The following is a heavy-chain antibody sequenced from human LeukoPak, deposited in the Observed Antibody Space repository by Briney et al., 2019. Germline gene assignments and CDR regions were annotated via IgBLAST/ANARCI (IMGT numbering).Heavy chain of an antibody. J-gene: IGHJ4*02. CDR2: INPNRGGT. V-gene: IGHV1-2*02. CDR1: GYTFTSYG. CDR3: ASSEGYSYGYGY. D-gene: IGHD5-18*01. Sequence: ASVKVSCKASGYTFTSYGISWVRQAPGQGLEWMGWINPNRGGTNYAQKFQGRVTMTRDTSISTAYMELSRLRSDDTAVYYCASSEGYSYGYGYWGQGTLVTVSS.